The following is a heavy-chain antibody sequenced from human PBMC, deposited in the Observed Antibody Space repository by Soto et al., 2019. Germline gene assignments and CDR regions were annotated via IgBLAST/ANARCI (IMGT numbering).Heavy chain of an antibody. V-gene: IGHV1-69*01. CDR2: IIPIFGTA. J-gene: IGHJ3*02. CDR3: AREMGRGKDYDILTGYYRAFYI. CDR1: GGTFSSYA. D-gene: IGHD3-9*01. Sequence: QVQLVQSGAEVKKPGSSVKVSCKASGGTFSSYAIGWVRQAPGQGLEWMGGIIPIFGTANYAQKFQGRVTITANESTSTAYMDLSSLRSEDTAVYYCAREMGRGKDYDILTGYYRAFYIWGQGTMVTVSS.